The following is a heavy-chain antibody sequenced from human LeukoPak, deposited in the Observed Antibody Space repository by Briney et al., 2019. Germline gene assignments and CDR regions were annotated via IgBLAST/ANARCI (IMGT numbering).Heavy chain of an antibody. V-gene: IGHV3-7*03. J-gene: IGHJ6*02. CDR1: GFTFSSYW. D-gene: IGHD3-16*01. CDR2: ISHNGNVN. CDR3: ARGGGLDV. Sequence: GGSLRLSCAASGFTFSSYWMNWARQAPGEGLEWVASISHNGNVNYYVDSVKGRFTISRDNAKNSLYLQMSNLRAEDTAVYFCARGGGLDVWGQGATVTVSS.